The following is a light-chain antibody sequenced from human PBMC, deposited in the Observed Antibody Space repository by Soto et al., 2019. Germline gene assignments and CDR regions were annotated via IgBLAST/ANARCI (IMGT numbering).Light chain of an antibody. CDR1: QGISNY. Sequence: DIQMTQCPSSLSASVGGRVTSTCRASQGISNYLAWYQQKPGKVPKLLIYAASTLQSGVPSRFSGSGSGTDFTLTISSLQPEDVATYYCQKYNSAPWTCGQGTKVDI. CDR3: QKYNSAPWT. J-gene: IGKJ1*01. CDR2: AAS. V-gene: IGKV1-27*01.